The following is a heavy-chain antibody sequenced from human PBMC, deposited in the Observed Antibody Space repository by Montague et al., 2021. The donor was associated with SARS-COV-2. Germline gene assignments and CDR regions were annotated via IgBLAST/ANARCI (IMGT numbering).Heavy chain of an antibody. D-gene: IGHD4-17*01. Sequence: SETLSLTCAVYGGSFSVYYWSWLRQSPRSGLEWIAEINHSGTANYNPSLKSRVSISVEKSKNELFLKLSSVTAADTAVYYCANPLGHGDYVFDSWGQGTPVTVSS. V-gene: IGHV4-34*01. CDR3: ANPLGHGDYVFDS. CDR2: INHSGTA. J-gene: IGHJ4*02. CDR1: GGSFSVYY.